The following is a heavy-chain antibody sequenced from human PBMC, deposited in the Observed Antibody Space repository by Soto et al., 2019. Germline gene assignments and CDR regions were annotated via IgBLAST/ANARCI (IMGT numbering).Heavy chain of an antibody. J-gene: IGHJ4*02. CDR3: AKFGTRYYDFWSGYDFDY. Sequence: GGSLRLSCAASGFTFSSYGMHWVRQAPGKGLEWVAVISYDGSNKYYADSVKGRFTISRDNSKNTLYLQMNSLRAEDTAVYYCAKFGTRYYDFWSGYDFDYWGQGTLVTVSS. D-gene: IGHD3-3*01. CDR1: GFTFSSYG. V-gene: IGHV3-30*18. CDR2: ISYDGSNK.